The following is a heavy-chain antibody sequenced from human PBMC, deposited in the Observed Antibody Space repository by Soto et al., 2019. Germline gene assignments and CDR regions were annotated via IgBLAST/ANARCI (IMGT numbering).Heavy chain of an antibody. V-gene: IGHV1-69*12. CDR1: GGTFSSYA. J-gene: IGHJ5*02. CDR2: IIPIFGTA. CDR3: AWRATVTKMPGWFDP. Sequence: QVQLVQSGAEVKKPGSSVKVSCKASGGTFSSYAISWVRQAPGQGLEWMGGIIPIFGTANYAQKFQGRVTITADEATGTAYRELSTLRSEDTAVYYCAWRATVTKMPGWFDPWGQGTLVTVSS. D-gene: IGHD4-17*01.